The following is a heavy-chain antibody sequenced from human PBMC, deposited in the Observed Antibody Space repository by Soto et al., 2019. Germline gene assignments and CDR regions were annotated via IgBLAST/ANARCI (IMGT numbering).Heavy chain of an antibody. J-gene: IGHJ4*02. CDR1: GDTFTSYS. V-gene: IGHV1-3*01. CDR3: ARDGYDFWSGYSL. Sequence: ASVKVCCKASGDTFTSYSMHWVRQAPGQRLEWMGWINAGNGNTKYSQKFQGRVTITRDTSASTAYMELSSLRSEDTAVYYCARDGYDFWSGYSLWGQGTLVTVSS. CDR2: INAGNGNT. D-gene: IGHD3-3*01.